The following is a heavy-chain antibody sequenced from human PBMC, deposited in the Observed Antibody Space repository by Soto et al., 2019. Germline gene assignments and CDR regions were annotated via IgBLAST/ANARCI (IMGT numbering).Heavy chain of an antibody. CDR2: ISPRFGST. V-gene: IGHV1-69*12. CDR1: EGTFSGYP. J-gene: IGHJ4*02. CDR3: ASGRPGTMSASSFDF. Sequence: QLQLVQSGAEVKKPGASVKLSCQSSEGTFSGYPVSWLRQAPGQGLEWMGGISPRFGSTHYMQKVQGRLTYSADAFTGTANMERNSLRFEYTAVYFCASGRPGTMSASSFDFWGQGARVTVSS. D-gene: IGHD3-3*01.